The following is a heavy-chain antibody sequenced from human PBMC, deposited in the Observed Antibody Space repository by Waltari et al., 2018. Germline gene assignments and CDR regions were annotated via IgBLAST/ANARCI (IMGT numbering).Heavy chain of an antibody. CDR3: ARHLYSIDYLELAK. CDR2: ISDSGVIT. D-gene: IGHD3-22*01. J-gene: IGHJ4*02. V-gene: IGHV3-23*01. Sequence: EEHLLESGAGLAQPGGSLRLSLAASGVYFNRSSMSWVRQAPGKGLEWVSGISDSGVITKYADSGKGRFTVSRDNSKNTVFLHLNSLRAEDTAIYYCARHLYSIDYLELAKWGQGTLVTVSS. CDR1: GVYFNRSS.